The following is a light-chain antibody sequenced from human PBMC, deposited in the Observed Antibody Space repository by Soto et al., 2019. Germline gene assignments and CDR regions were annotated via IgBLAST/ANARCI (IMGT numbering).Light chain of an antibody. CDR3: QQSYSTYVT. J-gene: IGKJ1*01. CDR1: QSISSY. V-gene: IGKV1-39*01. CDR2: AAS. Sequence: DIQMTQSPSSLSASVGDRVTITCRASQSISSYLNWYQQKPGKAPKLLIYAASSLQSGVPSRFSGSGSGTDFTLTISSLKPEDFATYYCQQSYSTYVTFGQGTKVDIK.